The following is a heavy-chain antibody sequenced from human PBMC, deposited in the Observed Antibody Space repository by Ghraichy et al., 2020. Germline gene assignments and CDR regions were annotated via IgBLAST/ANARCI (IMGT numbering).Heavy chain of an antibody. J-gene: IGHJ6*02. CDR2: ISGSGSST. V-gene: IGHV3-23*01. CDR3: AKHIESPPSGMDV. Sequence: GGSLRLSCAASGFTFSNSAVSWVRQAPGKGLEWVSSISGSGSSTNYADSVKGRFTISRDNFKSTLYLQTSSLRDDDTAVYYCAKHIESPPSGMDVWGQGTTVTVSS. CDR1: GFTFSNSA.